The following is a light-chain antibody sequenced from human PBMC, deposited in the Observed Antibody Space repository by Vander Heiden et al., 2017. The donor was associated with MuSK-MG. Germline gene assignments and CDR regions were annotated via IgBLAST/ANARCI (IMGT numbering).Light chain of an antibody. CDR1: NIGSKS. CDR2: CDS. V-gene: IGLV3-21*04. Sequence: SYVLTQPPSVSVAPGKTARITCGGNNIGSKSVHWYQQKPGQAPVLVIYCDSDRPSGIPERFSGSNSGNTATLTISRVEAGDEADYYCQVWDSSSEVVFGGGTKLTVL. CDR3: QVWDSSSEVV. J-gene: IGLJ2*01.